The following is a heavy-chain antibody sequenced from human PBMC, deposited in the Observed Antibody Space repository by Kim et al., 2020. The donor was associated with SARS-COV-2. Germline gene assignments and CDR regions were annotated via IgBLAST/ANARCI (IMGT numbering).Heavy chain of an antibody. CDR1: GYTFTSYD. V-gene: IGHV1-8*01. CDR3: ARGGVGIAAAWRHYYYYYGMDV. D-gene: IGHD6-13*01. Sequence: ASVKVCCKASGYTFTSYDINWVRQATGQGLEWMGWMNPNSGNTGYAQKFQGRVTMTRNTSISTAYMELSSLRSEDTAVYYCARGGVGIAAAWRHYYYYYGMDVWGQGTTVTVSS. CDR2: MNPNSGNT. J-gene: IGHJ6*02.